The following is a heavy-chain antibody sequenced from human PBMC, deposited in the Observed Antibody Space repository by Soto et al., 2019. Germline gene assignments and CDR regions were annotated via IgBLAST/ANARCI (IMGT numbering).Heavy chain of an antibody. D-gene: IGHD6-13*01. Sequence: QITLKESGPTLVKPTQTLTLTCTFSGVSLSTNGVGVGWIRQPPGKAVEWLALVCWDDDKRYSPSLKSRITVTKDTAENQVVLTMTNMDPVDTCTYYWAHTAAGLSDYAFDIWGQGTMVTVSS. J-gene: IGHJ3*02. CDR1: GVSLSTNGVG. V-gene: IGHV2-5*02. CDR3: AHTAAGLSDYAFDI. CDR2: VCWDDDK.